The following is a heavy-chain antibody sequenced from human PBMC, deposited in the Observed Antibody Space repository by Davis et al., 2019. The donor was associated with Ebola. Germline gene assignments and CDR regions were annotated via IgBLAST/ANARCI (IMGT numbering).Heavy chain of an antibody. CDR2: ISYDGSNK. J-gene: IGHJ6*03. Sequence: PGESLKISCAASGFTFSSYAMHWVRQAPGKGLEWVAVISYDGSNKYYADSVKGRFTISRDNSKNTLYLQMNSLRAEDTAVYYCARDNGLSYYYYMDVWGKGTTVTVSS. CDR1: GFTFSSYA. V-gene: IGHV3-30-3*01. CDR3: ARDNGLSYYYYMDV.